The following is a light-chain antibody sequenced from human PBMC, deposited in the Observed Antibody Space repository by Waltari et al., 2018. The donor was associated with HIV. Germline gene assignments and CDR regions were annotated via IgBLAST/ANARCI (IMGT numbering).Light chain of an antibody. CDR2: AAS. J-gene: IGKJ3*01. V-gene: IGKV1-39*01. CDR1: QTISVY. CDR3: QQSYRGLT. Sequence: DIQLTQSPSSLSASLVARVVITCRASQTISVYLNWYQQKSGRAPKLLIYAASSLQDGVPSRFGGSGSGTDFTLTINSLQVEDFATYYCQQSYRGLTFGPGTNVDV.